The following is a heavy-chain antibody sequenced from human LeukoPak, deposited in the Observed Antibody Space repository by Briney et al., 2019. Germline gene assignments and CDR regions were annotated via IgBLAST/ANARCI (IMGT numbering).Heavy chain of an antibody. V-gene: IGHV3-30*18. D-gene: IGHD6-13*01. CDR2: ISYDGSSK. Sequence: GGSLRLSCAASGLIFRSYGMHWVRQAPGKGLEWVALISYDGSSKYYADSVKGRFTISRDTSKNTLYLQTNSLRAEATAVYYCAKGRSSSSLFYYYYGMDVWGQGTTVTVSS. CDR3: AKGRSSSSLFYYYYGMDV. CDR1: GLIFRSYG. J-gene: IGHJ6*02.